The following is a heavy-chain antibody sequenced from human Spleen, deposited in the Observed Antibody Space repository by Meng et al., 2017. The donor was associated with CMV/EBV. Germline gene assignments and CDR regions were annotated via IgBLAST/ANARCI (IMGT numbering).Heavy chain of an antibody. V-gene: IGHV4-34*01. CDR1: GGSFSGYY. CDR3: ARGRTIEARGYYYYYGMDV. D-gene: IGHD1-1*01. CDR2: INHSGST. Sequence: SETLSLTCAVYGGSFSGYYWSWIRQPPGKGLEWIGEINHSGSTNYNQSLKSRVTISVDTSKNQFSLKLNSVTVADTAVYYCARGRTIEARGYYYYYGMDVWGQGTTVTVSS. J-gene: IGHJ6*02.